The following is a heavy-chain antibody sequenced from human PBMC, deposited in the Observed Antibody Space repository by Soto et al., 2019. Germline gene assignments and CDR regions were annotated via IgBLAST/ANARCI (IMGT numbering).Heavy chain of an antibody. CDR1: GFRFSTSG. Sequence: QVQLVESGGGVVQSGRSLRLSCAASGFRFSTSGMHWIRQAPGKGLEWVAMISHDGGATYYVDSVKGRFTISRDTDKNTLHLHMDSLRPEDTATYYCAKDWGSSGWYNWFDPWGQGTLVTVSS. D-gene: IGHD6-13*01. CDR2: ISHDGGAT. CDR3: AKDWGSSGWYNWFDP. V-gene: IGHV3-30*18. J-gene: IGHJ5*02.